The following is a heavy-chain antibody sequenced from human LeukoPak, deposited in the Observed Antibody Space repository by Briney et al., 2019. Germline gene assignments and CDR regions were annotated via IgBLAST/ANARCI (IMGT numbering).Heavy chain of an antibody. D-gene: IGHD5-18*01. Sequence: PGGSLRLSCAASGFTFSSYWMHWVRQAPGKGLVWVSRINSDGSSTSYADSVKGRFTISRDNAKNTLYLQMNSLRAEDTAVYYCAKGVDTAMVLDYWGQGTLVTVSS. CDR2: INSDGSST. CDR3: AKGVDTAMVLDY. J-gene: IGHJ4*02. V-gene: IGHV3-74*01. CDR1: GFTFSSYW.